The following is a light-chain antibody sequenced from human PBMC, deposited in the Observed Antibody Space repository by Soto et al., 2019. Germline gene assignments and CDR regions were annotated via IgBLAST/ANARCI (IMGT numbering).Light chain of an antibody. V-gene: IGKV3-15*01. CDR2: GAS. J-gene: IGKJ1*01. CDR1: QSVSSN. Sequence: EIVMTLSPATLSVSSGERATLSCRASQSVSSNVAWYQQKPGQAPRLLIYGASTRATGIPARFSGSGSGTEFTLTISSLQSEDFAVYYCQNYNNWPPRWTFGQGTKVEVK. CDR3: QNYNNWPPRWT.